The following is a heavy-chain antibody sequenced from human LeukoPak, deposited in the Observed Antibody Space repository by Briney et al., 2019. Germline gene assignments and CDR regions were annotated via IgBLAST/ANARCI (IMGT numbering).Heavy chain of an antibody. J-gene: IGHJ5*02. CDR3: ARVPKITMVRGVIAWFDP. Sequence: SETLSLTCTVSGGSISSYYWSWIRQPPGKRLEWIGYIYYSGSTNYNPSLKSRVTISVDTSKNQFSLKLSSVTAADTAVYYCARVPKITMVRGVIAWFDPWGQGTLVTVSS. D-gene: IGHD3-10*01. CDR1: GGSISSYY. V-gene: IGHV4-59*12. CDR2: IYYSGST.